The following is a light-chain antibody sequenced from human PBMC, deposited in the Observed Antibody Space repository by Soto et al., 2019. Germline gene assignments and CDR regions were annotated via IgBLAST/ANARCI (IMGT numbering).Light chain of an antibody. CDR3: QQRYNWPIT. Sequence: EIVLTQSTATLFLSPGETATLSCRASQSVSGYIVWYQQKPGQAPRLLIYADSNRATGIPARFSGSGSGTDFTLTISSLEPEDFSVYYCQQRYNWPITFGQGTRLEIK. V-gene: IGKV3-11*01. CDR1: QSVSGY. J-gene: IGKJ5*01. CDR2: ADS.